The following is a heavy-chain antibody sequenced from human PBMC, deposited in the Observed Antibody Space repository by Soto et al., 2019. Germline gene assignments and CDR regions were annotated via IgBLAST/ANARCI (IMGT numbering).Heavy chain of an antibody. CDR3: AKASERIAAAGTSGAAVDYFDY. Sequence: QVQLVESGGGVVQPGRSLRLSCAASGFTFSSYGMHWVRQAPGKGLEWVAVISYDGSNKYYADSVKGRFTISRDNSKNTLYLQMNSLRAEDTAVYYCAKASERIAAAGTSGAAVDYFDYWGQGTLVTVSS. V-gene: IGHV3-30*18. J-gene: IGHJ4*02. CDR2: ISYDGSNK. D-gene: IGHD6-13*01. CDR1: GFTFSSYG.